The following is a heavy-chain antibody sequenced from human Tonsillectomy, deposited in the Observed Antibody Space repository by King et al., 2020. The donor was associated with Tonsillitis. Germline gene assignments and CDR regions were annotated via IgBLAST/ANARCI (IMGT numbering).Heavy chain of an antibody. CDR3: AKAFNYDSGSNYQTFDY. J-gene: IGHJ4*02. Sequence: VQLVESGGGLVQPGGSLRLSCAASGFSFSNYAMSCVRQAPGKGLEWVLGIILNGGGSIYYADSVKGRFTISRDNSRNTLYLQMNSLGAEDTAVYYCAKAFNYDSGSNYQTFDYWGQGTLVTVSS. D-gene: IGHD3-10*01. CDR2: IILNGGGSI. CDR1: GFSFSNYA. V-gene: IGHV3-23*04.